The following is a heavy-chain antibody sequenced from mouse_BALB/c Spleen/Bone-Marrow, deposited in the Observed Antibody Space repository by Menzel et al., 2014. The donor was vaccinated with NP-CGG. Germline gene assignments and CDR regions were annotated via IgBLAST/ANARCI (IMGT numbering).Heavy chain of an antibody. V-gene: IGHV14-3*02. J-gene: IGHJ4*01. D-gene: IGHD4-1*01. CDR1: ASTLKATF. Sequence: EVQLRGSGQGFVRPGASVSFSSPASASTLKATFINWVRQRPDRALGGFGGFYPGKGNPKYDPKFQGKATITADTSSNTASLQLSSLTSEDTAVYYCARWEYYAMDYWGQGTAVTVSS. CDR3: ARWEYYAMDY. CDR2: FYPGKGNP.